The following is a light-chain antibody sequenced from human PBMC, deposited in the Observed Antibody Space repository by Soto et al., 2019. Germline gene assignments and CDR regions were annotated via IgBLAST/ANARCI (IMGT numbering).Light chain of an antibody. J-gene: IGLJ2*01. CDR1: SSNIGAGYD. V-gene: IGLV1-40*01. CDR2: GNS. Sequence: QSVLTQPPSVSGAPGQRVTISCTGSSSNIGAGYDVHWYQQLPGTAPKLLICGNSNRPSGVPDRFSGSKSGTSASLAITGLQAEDEADYYCQSYDSSLSGSGVFGGGTKLTVL. CDR3: QSYDSSLSGSGV.